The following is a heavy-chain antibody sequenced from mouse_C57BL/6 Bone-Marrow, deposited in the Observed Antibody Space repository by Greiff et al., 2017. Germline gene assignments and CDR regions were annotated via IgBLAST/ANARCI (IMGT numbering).Heavy chain of an antibody. CDR3: ARESNYYGYDGGGY. J-gene: IGHJ2*01. V-gene: IGHV1-81*01. CDR2: IYPRSGNT. Sequence: VQRVESGAELARPGASVKLSCKASGYTFTSYGISWVKQRTGQGLEWIGEIYPRSGNTYYNEKFKGKATLTADTSSSTAYMELRSLTSEDSAVYFCARESNYYGYDGGGYWGQGTTLTVSS. D-gene: IGHD2-2*01. CDR1: GYTFTSYG.